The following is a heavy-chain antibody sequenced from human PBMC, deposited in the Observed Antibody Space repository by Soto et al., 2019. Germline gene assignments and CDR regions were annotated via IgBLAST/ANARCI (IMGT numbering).Heavy chain of an antibody. CDR2: ISSTTNYI. CDR1: GFTFSSYA. Sequence: SLRLSCAASGFTFSSYAMGWVRPAPGKGLEWVSAISSTTNYIYYGDSMKGRFTISRENAKNSLYLEMNRLRAEDTAVYYCARESEDLTSNFDYWGQGTLVTVSS. CDR3: ARESEDLTSNFDY. V-gene: IGHV3-21*06. J-gene: IGHJ4*02.